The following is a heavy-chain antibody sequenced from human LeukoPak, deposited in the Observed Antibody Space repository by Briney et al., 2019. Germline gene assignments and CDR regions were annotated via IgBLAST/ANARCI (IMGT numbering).Heavy chain of an antibody. Sequence: SETLSLTCTVSGGSFSSYYWSWIRQPPGKGLEWIGYIAYSGSTNYNPSLKSRVTISVDTSKNQFSLKLSSVTAEDTAVYYCARYVWGSYPTFEDCWGQGTLVTVSS. CDR2: IAYSGST. D-gene: IGHD3-16*02. V-gene: IGHV4-59*01. CDR3: ARYVWGSYPTFEDC. CDR1: GGSFSSYY. J-gene: IGHJ4*02.